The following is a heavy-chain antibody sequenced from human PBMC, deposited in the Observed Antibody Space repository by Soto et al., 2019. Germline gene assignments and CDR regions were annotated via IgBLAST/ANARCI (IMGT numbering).Heavy chain of an antibody. CDR1: GFIFSSYV. CDR2: ISYDGSNK. Sequence: WGSLRLSCVASGFIFSSYVMHWVRQAPGKGLEWVAVISYDGSNKYYADSVKGRFTISRDNSKNTLYLQMNSLRAEDTAVYYCARDPRGYCSSTSCSQNWFDTWGQGTLVTVSS. J-gene: IGHJ5*02. V-gene: IGHV3-30-3*01. D-gene: IGHD2-2*01. CDR3: ARDPRGYCSSTSCSQNWFDT.